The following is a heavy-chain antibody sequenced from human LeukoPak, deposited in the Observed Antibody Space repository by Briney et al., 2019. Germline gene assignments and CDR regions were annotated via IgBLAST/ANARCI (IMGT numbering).Heavy chain of an antibody. CDR1: GFTFSSYS. J-gene: IGHJ3*02. D-gene: IGHD2-15*01. CDR2: ISSSSSYI. CDR3: ARAGGSYDAFDI. V-gene: IGHV3-21*01. Sequence: TPGGSLRLSCAASGFTFSSYSMNWVRQAPGKGLEWVSSISSSSSYIYYADSVKGRFTISRDNAKNSLYLQMNSLRAEGTAVYYCARAGGSYDAFDIWGQGTMVTDSS.